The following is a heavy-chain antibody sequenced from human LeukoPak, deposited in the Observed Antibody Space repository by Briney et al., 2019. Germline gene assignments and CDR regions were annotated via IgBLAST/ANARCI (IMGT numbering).Heavy chain of an antibody. CDR2: LSSSGGDT. Sequence: GGSLRLSCAASGFTFSNYAMSWVRQAPAKGLEWVSALSSSGGDTFYADSVKGRFTISRDTSKNTLYLQMYSLRAEDTAVYYCARRRYNWNAIDYWGQGTLVTVSS. V-gene: IGHV3-23*01. J-gene: IGHJ4*02. CDR3: ARRRYNWNAIDY. CDR1: GFTFSNYA. D-gene: IGHD1-20*01.